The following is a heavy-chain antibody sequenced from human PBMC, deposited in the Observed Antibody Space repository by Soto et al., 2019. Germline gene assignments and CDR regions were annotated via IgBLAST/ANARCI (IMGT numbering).Heavy chain of an antibody. Sequence: LRLSCAASGFTFGNAWMNWVRQAPGKGLEWVGRIKSKTDGGTTDYAAPVKGRFTISRDDSKNTLYLQMNSLKTEDTAVYYCTTDWPNPRTYGMDVWGQGTTVTVSS. V-gene: IGHV3-15*07. CDR2: IKSKTDGGTT. J-gene: IGHJ6*02. CDR3: TTDWPNPRTYGMDV. CDR1: GFTFGNAW. D-gene: IGHD7-27*01.